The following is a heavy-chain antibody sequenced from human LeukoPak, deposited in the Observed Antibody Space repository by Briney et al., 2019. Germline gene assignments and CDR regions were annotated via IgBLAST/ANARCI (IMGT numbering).Heavy chain of an antibody. J-gene: IGHJ4*02. V-gene: IGHV3-13*01. CDR3: ARVRDGYNDY. Sequence: QSGGSLRLSCAASGFTFSSYDMHWVRQATGKGLEWVSAIGTAGDTYYPGSVKGRFTISRENAKNSLYLQMNSLRAGDTAVYYCARVRDGYNDYWGQGTLDTVSS. CDR1: GFTFSSYD. CDR2: IGTAGDT. D-gene: IGHD5-12*01.